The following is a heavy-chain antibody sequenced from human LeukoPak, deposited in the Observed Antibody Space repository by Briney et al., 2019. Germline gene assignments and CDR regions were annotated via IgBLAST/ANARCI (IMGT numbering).Heavy chain of an antibody. CDR3: AREMSTIQDLDY. Sequence: GGSLRLSCAGSGFTFGTYSMNWVRQAPGKGLEWVSSITRSSDYMFHADSVKGRFTISRDNAKNSLYLQMNSLRAEDTAVYYCAREMSTIQDLDYWGQGTLVTVSS. V-gene: IGHV3-21*01. CDR2: ITRSSDYM. CDR1: GFTFGTYS. D-gene: IGHD5-24*01. J-gene: IGHJ4*02.